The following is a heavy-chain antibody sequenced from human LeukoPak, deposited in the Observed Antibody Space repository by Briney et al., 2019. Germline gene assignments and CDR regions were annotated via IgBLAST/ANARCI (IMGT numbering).Heavy chain of an antibody. CDR2: INPNSGGT. J-gene: IGHJ5*02. D-gene: IGHD6-19*01. V-gene: IGHV1-2*02. CDR3: ARSPRMYSSGWINNWFDP. Sequence: ASVKVSCKASGYTFTGYYMHWVRQAPGQGLEWMGWINPNSGGTNYAQKCRGRVTITRDTSITTPYMQLSRLRSDDTAVYYCARSPRMYSSGWINNWFDPWGQGTLVTVSS. CDR1: GYTFTGYY.